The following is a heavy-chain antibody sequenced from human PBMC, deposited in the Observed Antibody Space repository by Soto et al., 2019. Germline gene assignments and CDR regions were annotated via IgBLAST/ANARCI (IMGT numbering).Heavy chain of an antibody. D-gene: IGHD6-19*01. CDR3: AKTANGWFSAFDI. Sequence: EVQLLESGGGLVQPGGSLRLSCAASGFTFSSYAMSWVRQAPGKGLEWVSAISGSGGTTYYADSVKGRFTFSRDNSKNTLYLQMNRLRAKDTAVYYCAKTANGWFSAFDIWGQGTMVTVSS. V-gene: IGHV3-23*01. CDR1: GFTFSSYA. J-gene: IGHJ3*02. CDR2: ISGSGGTT.